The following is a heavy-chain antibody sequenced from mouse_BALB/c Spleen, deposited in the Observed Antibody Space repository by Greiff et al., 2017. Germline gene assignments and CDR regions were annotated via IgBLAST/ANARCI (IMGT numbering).Heavy chain of an antibody. CDR2: IWAGGST. D-gene: IGHD2-4*01. J-gene: IGHJ4*01. V-gene: IGHV2-9*02. CDR3: ARDRDDYDYAMDY. CDR1: GFSLTSYG. Sequence: VQVVESGPGLVAPSQSLSITCTVSGFSLTSYGVHWVRQPPGKGLEWLGVIWAGGSTNYNSALMSRLSISKDNSKSQVFLKMNSLQTDDTAMYYCARDRDDYDYAMDYWGQGTSVTVSS.